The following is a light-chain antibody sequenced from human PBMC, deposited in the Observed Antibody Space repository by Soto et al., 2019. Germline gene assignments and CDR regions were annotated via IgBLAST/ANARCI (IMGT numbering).Light chain of an antibody. Sequence: DIQMTQSPSTLSASVGDRVTITCRASQSISSWLAWYQQKPGKAPKLLIYDASSLESGVPSRFSGSGSGTEFTLTISSLQPEDFAAYYCLQGNSFLGLAFGGGTKVDIK. CDR3: LQGNSFLGLA. CDR1: QSISSW. V-gene: IGKV1-5*01. CDR2: DAS. J-gene: IGKJ4*01.